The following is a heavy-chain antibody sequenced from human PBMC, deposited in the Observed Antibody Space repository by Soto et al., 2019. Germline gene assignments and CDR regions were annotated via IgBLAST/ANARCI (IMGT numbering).Heavy chain of an antibody. CDR3: AHRLWFGDGALDV. D-gene: IGHD3-10*01. CDR2: MHWDDTD. V-gene: IGHV2-5*02. J-gene: IGHJ3*01. Sequence: QITLKESGPTQVRPTQTLTLTCTFSGFSLTTSGVGVAWIRQPPGKALEFLALMHWDDTDRYRSSLKSRLTIRKDTSKNQVVLTMSNVDPVDTGTYYCAHRLWFGDGALDVWGQGKMVTVSS. CDR1: GFSLTTSGVG.